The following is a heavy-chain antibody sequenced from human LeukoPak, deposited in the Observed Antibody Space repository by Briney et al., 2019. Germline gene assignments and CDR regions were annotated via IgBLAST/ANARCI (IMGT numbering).Heavy chain of an antibody. CDR1: GFTFTSSA. V-gene: IGHV1-58*01. CDR2: IVVGSGNT. Sequence: SVKVSCKASGFTFTSSAVQWVRQARGQRLEWIGWIVVGSGNTNYAQKFQKRVTITRDMSTSTAYMELSSLRSEDTAVYYCAAGYSKALWGSSIDAFDIWGQGTMVTVSS. J-gene: IGHJ3*02. CDR3: AAGYSKALWGSSIDAFDI. D-gene: IGHD3-10*01.